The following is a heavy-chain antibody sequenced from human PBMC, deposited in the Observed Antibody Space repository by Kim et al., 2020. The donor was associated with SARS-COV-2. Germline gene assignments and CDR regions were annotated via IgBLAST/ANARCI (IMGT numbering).Heavy chain of an antibody. CDR1: GFTVSSNY. Sequence: GGSLRLSCAASGFTVSSNYMSWVRQAPGKGLEWVSVIYSGGSTYYADSVKGRFTISRDNSKNTLYLQMNSLRAEDTAVHYCARDAVSYGMDVWGQGTTVTVSS. V-gene: IGHV3-53*01. D-gene: IGHD3-16*01. CDR2: IYSGGST. J-gene: IGHJ6*02. CDR3: ARDAVSYGMDV.